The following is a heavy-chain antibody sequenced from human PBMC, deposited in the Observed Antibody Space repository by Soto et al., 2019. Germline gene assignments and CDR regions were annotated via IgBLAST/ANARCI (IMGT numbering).Heavy chain of an antibody. V-gene: IGHV3-7*01. CDR3: ARDRTVMFESAFDI. J-gene: IGHJ3*02. Sequence: GGSLRLSCAASGFTFSSYWMSWVRQAPGKGLEWVANIKQDGSEKYYVDSVKGRFTISRDNAKNSPYLQMDSLRAEDTAVYYCARDRTVMFESAFDIWGQGTMVTVSS. CDR2: IKQDGSEK. D-gene: IGHD2-21*01. CDR1: GFTFSSYW.